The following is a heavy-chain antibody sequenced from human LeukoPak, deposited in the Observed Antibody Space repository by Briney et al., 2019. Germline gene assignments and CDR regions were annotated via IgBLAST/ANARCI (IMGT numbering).Heavy chain of an antibody. D-gene: IGHD6-19*01. CDR2: IIPIFGTA. V-gene: IGHV1-69*13. CDR3: APGPVAGEHNWLDP. CDR1: GGTFSSYA. J-gene: IGHJ5*02. Sequence: SVKVSCKASGGTFSSYAISWVRQAPGQGLEWMGGIIPIFGTANYAQKFQGRVTITADESTSTAYMELSSLRSEDTAVYYCAPGPVAGEHNWLDPWGQGTLVTVSS.